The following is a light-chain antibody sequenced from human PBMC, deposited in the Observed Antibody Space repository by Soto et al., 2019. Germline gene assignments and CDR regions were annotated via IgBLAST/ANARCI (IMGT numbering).Light chain of an antibody. Sequence: QSALTQPRSVSGSPGQSVTISCTGTSSDVGGYDYVSWYQQHPGKAPKLMIYDVTKRPSGVPDRFSGSKSGNTASLTISGLQAEDEVDYHCCSYAGIYFWVFGGGTKLTVL. V-gene: IGLV2-11*01. J-gene: IGLJ3*02. CDR3: CSYAGIYFWV. CDR1: SSDVGGYDY. CDR2: DVT.